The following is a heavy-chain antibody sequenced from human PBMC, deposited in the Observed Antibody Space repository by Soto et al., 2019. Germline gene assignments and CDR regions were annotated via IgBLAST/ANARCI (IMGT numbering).Heavy chain of an antibody. D-gene: IGHD2-2*01. CDR1: GGTFSSYA. CDR2: IIPIFGTA. Sequence: QVQLVQSGAEVKKPGSSVKVSCKASGGTFSSYAISWVRQAPGQGLEWMGGIIPIFGTANYAQKFQGRVTITADECTSTAYMELSSLRSDATAVYYCARGGIVVGPALNWFDPWGQGTLVTVSS. J-gene: IGHJ5*02. V-gene: IGHV1-69*01. CDR3: ARGGIVVGPALNWFDP.